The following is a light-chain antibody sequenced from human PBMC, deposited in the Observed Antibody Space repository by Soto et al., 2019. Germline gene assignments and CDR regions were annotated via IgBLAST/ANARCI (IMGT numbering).Light chain of an antibody. CDR2: AAS. CDR3: QQSYSTPPT. J-gene: IGKJ1*01. CDR1: RSISSY. Sequence: DIQMTQSPSSLSASVGDRVTITCRASRSISSYLNWYQQKPGKAPKLLIYAASSLQSGVPSRFSGSGSGTDFTLTISSLQPEDFATYYCQQSYSTPPTFGQGTKV. V-gene: IGKV1-39*01.